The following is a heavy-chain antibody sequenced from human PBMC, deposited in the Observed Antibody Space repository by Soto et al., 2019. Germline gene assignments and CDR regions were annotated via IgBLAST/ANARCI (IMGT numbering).Heavy chain of an antibody. Sequence: SETLSLTCAVYGGSFSGYYWSWIRQPPGKGLEWIGSIYYSGRTYNNPSLRSRVSMSIDTSEDQFSLKLKSVTAADTALYFCARQRTSVVTQAYFDVWGPGSLVTVSS. J-gene: IGHJ4*02. D-gene: IGHD2-21*02. CDR1: GGSFSGYY. V-gene: IGHV4-59*04. CDR2: IYYSGRT. CDR3: ARQRTSVVTQAYFDV.